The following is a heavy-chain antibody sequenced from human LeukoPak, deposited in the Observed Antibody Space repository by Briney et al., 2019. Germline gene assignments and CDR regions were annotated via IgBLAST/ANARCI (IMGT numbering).Heavy chain of an antibody. J-gene: IGHJ4*02. CDR1: GFTVSSSY. CDR2: ISSAGTT. Sequence: PGGSLRLSCAGSGFTVSSSYMGWVRQAPGKGLEWVAIISSAGTTYYADSVKGRFTISRDNSKNTVYLQVNSLKDEDTAVYYCARDLEAANTYYFDYWGQGTMVTVSS. CDR3: ARDLEAANTYYFDY. D-gene: IGHD6-13*01. V-gene: IGHV3-66*01.